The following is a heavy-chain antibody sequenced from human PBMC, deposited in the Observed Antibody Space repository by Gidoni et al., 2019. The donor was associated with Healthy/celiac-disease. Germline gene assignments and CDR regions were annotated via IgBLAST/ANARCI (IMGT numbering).Heavy chain of an antibody. D-gene: IGHD2-15*01. J-gene: IGHJ4*02. Sequence: EVQLLESGGGLVQPGGSLRLSCAASGFPFRSYAMSWVRPAPGKGLAWVSAISGSGGSTYYADFVKGRFTISRDNSKNTLYLQMNSLRAEDTAVDYCAKSAVVVVAATPMDYWGQGTLVTVSS. CDR2: ISGSGGST. CDR1: GFPFRSYA. CDR3: AKSAVVVVAATPMDY. V-gene: IGHV3-23*01.